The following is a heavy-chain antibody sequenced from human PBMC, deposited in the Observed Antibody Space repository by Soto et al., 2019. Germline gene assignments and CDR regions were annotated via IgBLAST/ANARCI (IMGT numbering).Heavy chain of an antibody. Sequence: QVQLVQSGAEVTKPGSSVKVSCKASGGTFSSYAISWVRQAPGQGLEWIGGIIPIFGTANYAQKFQGRVTITADESTSTAYMELSSLRSEDTAVYYCARDTVPDYDLDYYYYGMDVWGQGTTVTVSS. CDR1: GGTFSSYA. J-gene: IGHJ6*02. CDR3: ARDTVPDYDLDYYYYGMDV. CDR2: IIPIFGTA. D-gene: IGHD4-17*01. V-gene: IGHV1-69*12.